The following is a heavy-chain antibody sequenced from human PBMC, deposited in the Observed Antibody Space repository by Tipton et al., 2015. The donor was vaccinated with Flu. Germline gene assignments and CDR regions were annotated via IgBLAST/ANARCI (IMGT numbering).Heavy chain of an antibody. CDR3: ARGGDRYSSLNNGDFF. J-gene: IGHJ4*02. D-gene: IGHD5-12*01. Sequence: SLRLSCAASGFTFSYYWMHWVRQAPGKGLVWVSRINSDGSMTNYAGSVMGRFTIYRDNAKNTVYLEMNSLRAEDAAVYYCARGGDRYSSLNNGDFFWGQGILVTVSS. CDR2: INSDGSMT. CDR1: GFTFSYYW. V-gene: IGHV3-74*01.